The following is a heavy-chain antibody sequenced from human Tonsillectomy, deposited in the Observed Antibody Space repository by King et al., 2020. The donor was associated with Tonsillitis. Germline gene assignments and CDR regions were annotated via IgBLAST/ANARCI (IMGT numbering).Heavy chain of an antibody. CDR3: TRRDDYLDV. J-gene: IGHJ6*03. CDR1: GFSFKDFW. Sequence: VQLVESGGDLVKPGGSLRLSCAASGFSFKDFWMSWVRQTPGKGLAWLGHIKRKTDGGTTDYAAPVKGRFTISRDDSKSTLYLQMNSLKTEDTGVYYCTRRDDYLDVWGKGTTVTVSS. CDR2: IKRKTDGGTT. V-gene: IGHV3-15*01.